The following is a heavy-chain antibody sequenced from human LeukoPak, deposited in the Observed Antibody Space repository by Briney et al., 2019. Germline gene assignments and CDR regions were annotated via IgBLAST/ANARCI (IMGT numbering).Heavy chain of an antibody. CDR3: ARSGGAYYDFWSGSPGDYFDY. J-gene: IGHJ4*02. D-gene: IGHD3-3*01. V-gene: IGHV3-30-3*01. CDR1: GFTFSSYA. CDR2: ISYDGSNK. Sequence: PGGSLRLSCAASGFTFSSYAMHWVRQAPGKGLEWVAVISYDGSNKYYADSVKGRFTISRDNSKNTLYLQMNSLRAEDTAVYYCARSGGAYYDFWSGSPGDYFDYWGQGTLVTVSS.